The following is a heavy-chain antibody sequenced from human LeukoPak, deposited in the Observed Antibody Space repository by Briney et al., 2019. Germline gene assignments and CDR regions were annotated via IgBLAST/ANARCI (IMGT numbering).Heavy chain of an antibody. CDR3: AKDYSGSHHFDC. CDR2: IRYDGSNR. J-gene: IGHJ4*02. CDR1: GFTFRSYG. V-gene: IGHV3-30*02. D-gene: IGHD1-26*01. Sequence: PGGXLRLSCAASGFTFRSYGMHWVRQAPGKGLEGVAFIRYDGSNRYYADSVKGGFTISRDNSKNKLYLEMNSLRAEDTAVYYCAKDYSGSHHFDCWGQGTLVTVSS.